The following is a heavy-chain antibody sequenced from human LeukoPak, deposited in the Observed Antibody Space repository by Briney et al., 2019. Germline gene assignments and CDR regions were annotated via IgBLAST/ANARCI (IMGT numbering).Heavy chain of an antibody. CDR3: TRGNYYDSSGYYGDYYYMDV. CDR1: GGSISSGDYY. J-gene: IGHJ6*03. CDR2: IYYSGST. V-gene: IGHV4-30-4*08. D-gene: IGHD3-22*01. Sequence: SQTLSLTCTVSGGSISSGDYYWSWIRQPPGRGLEWIGYIYYSGSTYYNPSLKSRVTISVDTSKNQFSLKLSSVTAADTAVYYCTRGNYYDSSGYYGDYYYMDVWGKGTTVTVSS.